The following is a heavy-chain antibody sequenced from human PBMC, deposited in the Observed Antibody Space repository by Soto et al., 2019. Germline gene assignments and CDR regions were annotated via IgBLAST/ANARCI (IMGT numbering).Heavy chain of an antibody. CDR2: IIPLSGTA. CDR3: AREGFSNPYFAY. V-gene: IGHV1-69*13. D-gene: IGHD2-2*01. CDR1: GGTLSNYA. J-gene: IGHJ4*02. Sequence: ASVKVSCKASGGTLSNYAISWLRQAPGQGLEWMGGIIPLSGTAIYAQKFQGRVTITADESATTAYMDLRSLRSEDTAVYYCAREGFSNPYFAYWGQGTLVTVSS.